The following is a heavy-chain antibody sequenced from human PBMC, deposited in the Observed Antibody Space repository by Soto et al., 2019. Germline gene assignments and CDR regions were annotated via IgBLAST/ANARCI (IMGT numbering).Heavy chain of an antibody. CDR3: GRGGGPYVWFNEF. J-gene: IGHJ4*02. CDR2: IIPVFGTP. D-gene: IGHD3-16*01. Sequence: QGQLVQSGPEVKKPGSSVKVSCKDSGGLFSSFAISWVRQAPGQGLEWLGGIIPVFGTPTYAEKSQGRLTITADESTNTAYMELSSLRSGDTAVYYCGRGGGPYVWFNEFWGQGTLVTVSS. V-gene: IGHV1-69*01. CDR1: GGLFSSFA.